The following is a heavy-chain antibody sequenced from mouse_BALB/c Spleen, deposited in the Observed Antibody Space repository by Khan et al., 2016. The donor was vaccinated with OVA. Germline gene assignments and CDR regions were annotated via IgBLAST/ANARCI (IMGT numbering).Heavy chain of an antibody. J-gene: IGHJ3*01. CDR2: INPSSGGT. CDR1: GYTFTSYY. V-gene: IGHV1S81*02. D-gene: IGHD2-2*01. CDR3: TRSGYGSFAY. Sequence: QVQLKQSGAELVKPGASVRLSCKASGYTFTSYYLYWVKQRPGQGLEWIGDINPSSGGTNFNEKFKSKATLTVDKSSSTAYIQLNSLTSEDSAVYYWTRSGYGSFAYWGQGTLVTVSA.